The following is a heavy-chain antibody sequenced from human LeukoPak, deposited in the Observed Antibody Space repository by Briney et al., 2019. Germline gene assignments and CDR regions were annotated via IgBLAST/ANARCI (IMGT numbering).Heavy chain of an antibody. V-gene: IGHV3-11*01. CDR1: GFPFSDYY. CDR2: ISGSANTI. J-gene: IGHJ4*02. Sequence: PGGSLGLSCAASGFPFSDYYMSWIRQAPGKGLEWVSYISGSANTIYYADSVKGRFTISRDNAKNSLYLQMNTLRAEDTAVYYCARAPPYDSSGLLDYWGQGTLVTVSS. D-gene: IGHD3-22*01. CDR3: ARAPPYDSSGLLDY.